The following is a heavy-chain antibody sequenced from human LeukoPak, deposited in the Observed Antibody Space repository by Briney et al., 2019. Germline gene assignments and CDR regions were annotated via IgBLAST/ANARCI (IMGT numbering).Heavy chain of an antibody. CDR1: GGSISSGSFY. CDR3: ARDPSGGKYYYDSRGAFDI. CDR2: IYYSGNT. J-gene: IGHJ3*02. V-gene: IGHV4-39*07. Sequence: SETLSLTCTVSGGSISSGSFYWGWIRQPPGKGLEWIGSIYYSGNTYYNPSLNSRLTISVDTSKNQFSLKLSSVTAADTAVYYCARDPSGGKYYYDSRGAFDIWGQGTMVTVSS. D-gene: IGHD3-22*01.